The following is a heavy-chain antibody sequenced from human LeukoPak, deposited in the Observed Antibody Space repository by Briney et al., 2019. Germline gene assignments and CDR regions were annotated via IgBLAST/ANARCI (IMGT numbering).Heavy chain of an antibody. Sequence: SETLFLTCIVSGGPISGYYWSWIRQPPGKGLEWIGHVSNSGITNYNPSLKSRVAISVDTSKDQFSLKLSSVTAADTAVYYCARCYYDGWFDPWGQGTLVTVSS. CDR2: VSNSGIT. D-gene: IGHD3-22*01. V-gene: IGHV4-59*01. CDR1: GGPISGYY. J-gene: IGHJ5*02. CDR3: ARCYYDGWFDP.